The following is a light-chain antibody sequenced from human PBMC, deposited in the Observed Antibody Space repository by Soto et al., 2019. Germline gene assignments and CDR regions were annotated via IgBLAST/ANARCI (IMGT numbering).Light chain of an antibody. J-gene: IGKJ1*01. Sequence: DIQMTQSPSTLSASVGDRVTITCRASQSISSWLAWYQQIPGKAPKLLIYKASSLESGVPSRFSGSGSGTEFTLTISSLQPDDCATDYCQQYNSYPWTFGQGTKVEIK. CDR1: QSISSW. CDR3: QQYNSYPWT. V-gene: IGKV1-5*03. CDR2: KAS.